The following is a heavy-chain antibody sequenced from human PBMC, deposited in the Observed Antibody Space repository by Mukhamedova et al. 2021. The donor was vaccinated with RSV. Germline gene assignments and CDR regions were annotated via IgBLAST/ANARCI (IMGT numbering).Heavy chain of an antibody. D-gene: IGHD5-18*01. V-gene: IGHV5-51*01. Sequence: GIMYPGDSDTRYSPSFQGQVTISADKSISNAYLQWSSLKASDTAIYYCARLIGDTGHDYWGQGTLITVSS. CDR2: MYPGDSDT. CDR3: ARLIGDTGHDY. J-gene: IGHJ4*02.